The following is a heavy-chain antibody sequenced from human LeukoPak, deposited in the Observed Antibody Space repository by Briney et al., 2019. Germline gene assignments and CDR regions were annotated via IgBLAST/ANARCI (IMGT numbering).Heavy chain of an antibody. D-gene: IGHD6-19*01. CDR2: ISSRSSFT. CDR1: GFTFNDYY. V-gene: IGHV3-11*06. J-gene: IGHJ6*04. CDR3: ARDGQYSSGWYKGGMDV. Sequence: GGSLRLSCAASGFTFNDYYMSWIRQAPGKGLEWVSYISSRSSFTNYADSVKGRFTISRDNAKNSLYLQMNSLRAEDTAVYYCARDGQYSSGWYKGGMDVWGKGTTVTVSS.